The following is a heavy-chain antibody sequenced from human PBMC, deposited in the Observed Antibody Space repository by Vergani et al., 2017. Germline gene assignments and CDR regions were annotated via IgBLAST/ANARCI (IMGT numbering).Heavy chain of an antibody. CDR2: IYYSGTT. CDR1: GGSISNCY. D-gene: IGHD2-8*01. Sequence: QVQLQESGPGLVKPSETLSLTCTVSGGSISNCYWSWIRQPPGKGLEWIGYIYYSGTTDYNPSLNGRVTISVDTSKNQFSLKLSSVTAADTAVYYCARLNGYCTNGVCYPLFDSWGQGTLITVSS. CDR3: ARLNGYCTNGVCYPLFDS. J-gene: IGHJ4*02. V-gene: IGHV4-59*01.